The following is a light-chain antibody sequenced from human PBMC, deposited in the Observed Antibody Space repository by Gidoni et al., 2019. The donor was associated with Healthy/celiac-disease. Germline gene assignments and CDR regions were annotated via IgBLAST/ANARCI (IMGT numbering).Light chain of an antibody. Sequence: IQLTQSTYSLSASVGNRVTITFQASQDISNYLNWYQQQPGKAPKLLIYDASNLETGVPSRFSGSGSGTDFTFTISSLQPEDIATYYCQQYDNLPPYTFXXXTKLEIK. CDR2: DAS. CDR1: QDISNY. J-gene: IGKJ2*01. CDR3: QQYDNLPPYT. V-gene: IGKV1-33*01.